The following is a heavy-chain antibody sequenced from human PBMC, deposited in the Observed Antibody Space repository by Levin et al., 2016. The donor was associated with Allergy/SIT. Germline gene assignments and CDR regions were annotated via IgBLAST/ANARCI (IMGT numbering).Heavy chain of an antibody. CDR2: ISYDGSNK. D-gene: IGHD3-10*01. CDR1: GFTFSSYG. CDR3: AKDRFRGVNEAHYGLDV. Sequence: GESLKISCAASGFTFSSYGMHWVRQAPGKGLEWVAVISYDGSNKYYADPVKGRFTISRDNSRNTVYLQMNALRPEDTAVYYCAKDRFRGVNEAHYGLDVWGQGTTVTV. V-gene: IGHV3-30*18. J-gene: IGHJ6*02.